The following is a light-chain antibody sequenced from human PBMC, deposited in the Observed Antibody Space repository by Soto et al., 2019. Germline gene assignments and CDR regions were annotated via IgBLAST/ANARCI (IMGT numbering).Light chain of an antibody. Sequence: QSALTQPASVSGSPGQSITISCTGTNSDIGRYNYVSWHQQYPSKAPKLLIFEVIHRPSGVSDRFSGSKSGSKASLTISGLQAEDEADYYCSSYTSMDTVIFGGGTKVTVL. CDR3: SSYTSMDTVI. CDR1: NSDIGRYNY. J-gene: IGLJ2*01. CDR2: EVI. V-gene: IGLV2-14*01.